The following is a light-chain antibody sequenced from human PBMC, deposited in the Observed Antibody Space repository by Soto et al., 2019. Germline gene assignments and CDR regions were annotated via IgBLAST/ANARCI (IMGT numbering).Light chain of an antibody. Sequence: EILFSQSPRPLSLFPGGKTTPPLRGRQSVSSYLAWYQQKPGQAPRLLIYDASNRATGIPARFSGSGSGTDFTLTISSLEPEDFAVYYCQQRSNWPITFGQGTRLEIK. CDR3: QQRSNWPIT. J-gene: IGKJ5*01. V-gene: IGKV3-11*01. CDR1: QSVSSY. CDR2: DAS.